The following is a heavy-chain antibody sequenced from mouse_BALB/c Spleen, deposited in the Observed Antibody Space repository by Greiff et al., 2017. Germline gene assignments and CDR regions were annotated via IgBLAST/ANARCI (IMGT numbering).Heavy chain of an antibody. Sequence: QVQLQQSGAELVRPGVSVKISCKGSGYTFTDYAMHWVKQSHAKSLEWIGVISTYYGDASYNQKFKGKATMTVDKSSSTAYMELARLTSEDSAIYYCARRSYGSSPYWYFDVWGAGTTVTVSS. V-gene: IGHV1S137*01. J-gene: IGHJ1*01. CDR2: ISTYYGDA. CDR1: GYTFTDYA. D-gene: IGHD1-1*01. CDR3: ARRSYGSSPYWYFDV.